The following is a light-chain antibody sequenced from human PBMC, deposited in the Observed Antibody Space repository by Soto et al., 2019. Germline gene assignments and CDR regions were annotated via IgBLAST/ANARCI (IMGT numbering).Light chain of an antibody. V-gene: IGKV3-11*01. J-gene: IGKJ5*01. CDR3: QQRHMLPIT. CDR2: DAY. CDR1: QSFRGL. Sequence: CAVTLSLSPGERATLSCRASQSFRGLLAWYQQKPGQAPRLLIYDAYNRATGIPPRFSGSGSGTDFTLTISSLEREDSAVYYCQQRHMLPITFGQGTRLEIK.